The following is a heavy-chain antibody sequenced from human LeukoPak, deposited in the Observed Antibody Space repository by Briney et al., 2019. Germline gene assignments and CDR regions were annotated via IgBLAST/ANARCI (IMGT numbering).Heavy chain of an antibody. D-gene: IGHD3-16*02. V-gene: IGHV3-23*01. CDR3: ASVWGSYRYHPLDY. J-gene: IGHJ4*02. CDR2: FSGIVGRT. Sequence: PGGSLRLSCAASGFTFSSYAMSWVGQAPGKGLEWFSAFSGIVGRTYYADSVKGRFTISRDNSKNTMYLKMNSLRAEETAVYYCASVWGSYRYHPLDYWGEGTLVTVSS. CDR1: GFTFSSYA.